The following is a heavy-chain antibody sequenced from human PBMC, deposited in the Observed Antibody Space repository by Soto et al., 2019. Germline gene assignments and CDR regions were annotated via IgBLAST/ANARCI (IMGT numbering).Heavy chain of an antibody. CDR1: GGSISSYY. V-gene: IGHV4-59*08. Sequence: ASETLSLTCTVSGGSISSYYWSWIRQPPGKGLEWIGYIYYSGSTNYNPSLKSRVTISVDTSKNQFSLKLSSVTAADTAVYYCARHPLRYFDWLPPWSWFDPWGQGTLVTVSS. CDR2: IYYSGST. CDR3: ARHPLRYFDWLPPWSWFDP. D-gene: IGHD3-9*01. J-gene: IGHJ5*02.